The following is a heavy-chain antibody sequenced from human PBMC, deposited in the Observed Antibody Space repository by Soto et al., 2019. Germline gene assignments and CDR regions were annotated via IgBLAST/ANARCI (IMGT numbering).Heavy chain of an antibody. V-gene: IGHV3-7*01. CDR2: MNQDGSES. CDR3: ARLSTSAGRRDLAC. Sequence: EVQLVESGGGLVQPGGSLRLSCAASGFSLGGYWMSWFRQAPGKGLEWVANMNQDGSESDYVGSVKGRFTFTRDNAKNSLYLQMNSLRAEDTAVYYCARLSTSAGRRDLACWGQGTLVTVSS. J-gene: IGHJ4*02. CDR1: GFSLGGYW.